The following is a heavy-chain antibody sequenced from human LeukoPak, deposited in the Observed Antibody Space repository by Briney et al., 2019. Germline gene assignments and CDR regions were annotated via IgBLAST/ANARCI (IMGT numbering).Heavy chain of an antibody. J-gene: IGHJ4*02. CDR2: ICGSGGST. Sequence: GSLRLSFAGSGFTFSSYAMSWVRQAPGKGLGLVSAICGSGGSTYYADSVKGRFTISRDNSKNTLYLQMNSLRAEDTAVYYCAKSAGKTMTKSTFDYWGQGTLVTVSS. V-gene: IGHV3-23*01. CDR3: AKSAGKTMTKSTFDY. CDR1: GFTFSSYA. D-gene: IGHD4-11*01.